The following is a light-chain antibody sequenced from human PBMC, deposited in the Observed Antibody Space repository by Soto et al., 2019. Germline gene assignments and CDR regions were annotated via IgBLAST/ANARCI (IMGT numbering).Light chain of an antibody. V-gene: IGKV1-39*01. CDR3: QQSYSTPPT. CDR2: AAS. CDR1: QSISSY. J-gene: IGKJ2*01. Sequence: EIQMTQSPSSLSASVGDRVTITWRASQSISSYFNWYQQKPGKAPKLLIYAASNLQSGVPSRFSGSGSGTDFTLTINSLQPEDFATYYCQQSYSTPPTFGQGTKVDI.